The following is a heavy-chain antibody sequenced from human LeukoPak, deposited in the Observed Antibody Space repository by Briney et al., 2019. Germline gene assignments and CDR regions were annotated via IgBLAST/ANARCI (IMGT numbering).Heavy chain of an antibody. Sequence: SETLSLTCTVSGGSISSGSYYWSWIRQPAGKGLEWIGRIYTSGSTNYNPSLKSRVTISVDTSKNQFSLKLSSVTAADTAVYYCARVGYDSSPDYWGQGTLVTVSS. CDR3: ARVGYDSSPDY. CDR2: IYTSGST. V-gene: IGHV4-61*02. CDR1: GGSISSGSYY. J-gene: IGHJ4*02. D-gene: IGHD3-22*01.